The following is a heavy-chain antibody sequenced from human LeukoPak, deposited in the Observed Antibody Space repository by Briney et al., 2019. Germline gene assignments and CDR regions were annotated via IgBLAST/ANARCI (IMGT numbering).Heavy chain of an antibody. Sequence: GGSLRLSCAASGFTFSDYYMRWIRQAPGKGLEWVSYISSSSSYTNYADSVKGRFTISRDNAKNSLYLQMNSLRAEDTAVYYCARTSGSLYYYGSGSYYGYWGQGTLVTVSS. CDR2: ISSSSSYT. V-gene: IGHV3-11*06. CDR3: ARTSGSLYYYGSGSYYGY. J-gene: IGHJ4*02. D-gene: IGHD3-10*01. CDR1: GFTFSDYY.